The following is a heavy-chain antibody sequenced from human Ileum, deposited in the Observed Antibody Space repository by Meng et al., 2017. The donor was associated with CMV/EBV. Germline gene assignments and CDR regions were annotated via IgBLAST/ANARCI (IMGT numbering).Heavy chain of an antibody. V-gene: IGHV4-34*01. CDR2: INQRGRT. J-gene: IGHJ5*02. D-gene: IGHD3-10*01. Sequence: YDVSFSDYFRDRIREAPGKGMEGSGEINQRGRTKYNKTMKSRVTIEVDTSKNQFSLKLSSVTAADTAVYYCARGQRITLVRGGRFDPWGQGTLVTVSS. CDR3: ARGQRITLVRGGRFDP. CDR1: DVSFSDYF.